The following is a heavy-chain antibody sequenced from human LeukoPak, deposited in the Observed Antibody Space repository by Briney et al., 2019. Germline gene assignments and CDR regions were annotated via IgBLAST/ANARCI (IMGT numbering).Heavy chain of an antibody. J-gene: IGHJ4*02. CDR2: IGSSNSYK. CDR1: GFTFSTYS. D-gene: IGHD5-12*01. CDR3: ARVMASGYSEANDY. Sequence: NPGGSLRLSCAASGFTFSTYSMNWVRQAPGKALECVSVIGSSNSYKFYADSVKGRFTISRDNARNSLSLQMNSLRAEDTAVYYCARVMASGYSEANDYWGQGTLVTVSS. V-gene: IGHV3-21*01.